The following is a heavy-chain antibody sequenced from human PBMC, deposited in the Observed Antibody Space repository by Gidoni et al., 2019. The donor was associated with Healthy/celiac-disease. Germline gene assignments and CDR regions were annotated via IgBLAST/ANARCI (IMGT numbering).Heavy chain of an antibody. D-gene: IGHD2-2*01. J-gene: IGHJ3*02. CDR3: ARTDCSSTSCYFSAAFDI. CDR2: ISSSGSTI. V-gene: IGHV3-11*01. Sequence: QVQLVESGGGLVKPGGSLRLSCAASGFTFSDYYLSWIRQAPGKGLEWVSYISSSGSTIYYADSVKGRFTISRDNAKNSLYLQMNSLRAEDTAVYYCARTDCSSTSCYFSAAFDIWGQGTMVTVSS. CDR1: GFTFSDYY.